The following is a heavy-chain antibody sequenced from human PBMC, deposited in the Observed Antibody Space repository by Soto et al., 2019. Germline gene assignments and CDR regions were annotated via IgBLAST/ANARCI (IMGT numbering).Heavy chain of an antibody. V-gene: IGHV3-64D*08. CDR2: ISSNGGST. D-gene: IGHD2-15*01. CDR1: GFTISSYA. Sequence: GGSLRLSCSASGFTISSYAMHWVRQAPGKGLEYVSAISSNGGSTYYADSVKGRFTISRDNSKNTLYLQMSSLRAEDTAVYYCVRGMVDCSGGSCYSFYFDYWGQGTLVTVSS. J-gene: IGHJ4*02. CDR3: VRGMVDCSGGSCYSFYFDY.